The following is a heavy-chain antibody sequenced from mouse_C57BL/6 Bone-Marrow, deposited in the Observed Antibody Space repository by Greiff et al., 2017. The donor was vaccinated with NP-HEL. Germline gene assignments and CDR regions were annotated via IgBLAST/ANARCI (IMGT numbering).Heavy chain of an antibody. CDR1: GYAFSSSW. CDR3: ARFPDGEDFDY. V-gene: IGHV1-82*01. CDR2: IYPGDGDT. Sequence: QVQLQQSGPELVKPGASVKISCKASGYAFSSSWMNWVKQRPGKGLEWIGRIYPGDGDTNYNGKFKGKATLTADKSSSTAYMQLSSLTSEDSAVCFCARFPDGEDFDYWGQGTTLTVSS. J-gene: IGHJ2*01.